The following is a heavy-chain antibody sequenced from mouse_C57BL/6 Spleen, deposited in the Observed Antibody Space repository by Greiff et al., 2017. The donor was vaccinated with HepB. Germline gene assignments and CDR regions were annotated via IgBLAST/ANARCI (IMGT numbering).Heavy chain of an antibody. Sequence: QVQLQQPGAELVRPGSSVKLSCKASGYTFTSYWMDWVKQRPGQGLEWIGNIYPSDSETHYNQKFKDKATLTVDKSSSTAYMQLSSLTSEDSAVYYCARRMVTTEGYFDCWGQGTTLTVSS. J-gene: IGHJ2*01. V-gene: IGHV1-61*01. CDR1: GYTFTSYW. D-gene: IGHD2-2*01. CDR3: ARRMVTTEGYFDC. CDR2: IYPSDSET.